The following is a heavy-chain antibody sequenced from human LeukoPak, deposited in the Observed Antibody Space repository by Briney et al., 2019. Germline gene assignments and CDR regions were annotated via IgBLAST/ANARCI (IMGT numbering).Heavy chain of an antibody. CDR1: GGSFSGYY. CDR2: INHSGST. CDR3: ARGYSYGYPNY. D-gene: IGHD5-18*01. V-gene: IGHV4-34*01. J-gene: IGHJ4*02. Sequence: SETLSLTCAVYGGSFSGYYWSWIRQPPGKGLEWIGEINHSGSTNYNPSLKSRVTISVDTSKNQFSLKLSSVTAADTAVYYCARGYSYGYPNYWGQGTLITVSS.